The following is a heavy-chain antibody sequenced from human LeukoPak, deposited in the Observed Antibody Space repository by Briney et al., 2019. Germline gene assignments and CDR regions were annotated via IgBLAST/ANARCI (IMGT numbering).Heavy chain of an antibody. CDR1: GGSISSGGYY. J-gene: IGHJ4*02. CDR2: IYYSGAT. Sequence: SETLSLTCTVSGGSISSGGYYCSWIRQHPGKGLEWIGYIYYSGATYYNPSLRSRVTVSLDKSRNQFSLNLYSVTAADTAVYYCARAPYDILTGYFLFDSWGQGTLITVSS. CDR3: ARAPYDILTGYFLFDS. D-gene: IGHD3-9*01. V-gene: IGHV4-31*03.